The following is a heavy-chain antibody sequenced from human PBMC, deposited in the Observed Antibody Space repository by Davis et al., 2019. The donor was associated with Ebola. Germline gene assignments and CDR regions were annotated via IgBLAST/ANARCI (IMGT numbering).Heavy chain of an antibody. CDR1: GFTFSSYG. J-gene: IGHJ4*02. Sequence: GESLKISCAASGFTFSSYGMHWVRQAPGKGLEWVAVIWYDGSNKYYADSVKGRFTISRDNSKNTLFLQMNSLRAEDTAVYYCARSLKTREFDSWGQGTLVTVSS. V-gene: IGHV3-33*01. D-gene: IGHD2-21*01. CDR3: ARSLKTREFDS. CDR2: IWYDGSNK.